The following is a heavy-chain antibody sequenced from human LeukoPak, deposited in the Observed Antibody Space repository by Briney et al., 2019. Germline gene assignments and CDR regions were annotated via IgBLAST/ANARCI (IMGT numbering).Heavy chain of an antibody. D-gene: IGHD3-22*01. CDR2: ISSSGSTI. CDR3: ARDTNYYDSSGDAFDY. J-gene: IGHJ4*02. Sequence: PGGSLRLSCAASGFTFSSYEMNWVRQAPGKGLEWGSYISSSGSTIYYADSVKGRFTISRDNAKNSLYLQMNSLRAEDTAVYYCARDTNYYDSSGDAFDYWGQGTLVTVSS. CDR1: GFTFSSYE. V-gene: IGHV3-48*03.